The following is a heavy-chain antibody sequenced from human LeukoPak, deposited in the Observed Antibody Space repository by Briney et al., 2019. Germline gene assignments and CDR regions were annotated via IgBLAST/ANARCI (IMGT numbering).Heavy chain of an antibody. D-gene: IGHD2-15*01. J-gene: IGHJ3*02. CDR2: IYYSGST. CDR3: ATEGYCSGGSCLGGDAFDI. Sequence: SETLSLTCTVSGGSISSGDYYWSWIRQPPGKGLEWIGYIYYSGSTYYNPSLKSRVTISVDTSKNQFSLKLSSVTAADTAVYYCATEGYCSGGSCLGGDAFDIWGQGTMVTVSS. CDR1: GGSISSGDYY. V-gene: IGHV4-30-4*01.